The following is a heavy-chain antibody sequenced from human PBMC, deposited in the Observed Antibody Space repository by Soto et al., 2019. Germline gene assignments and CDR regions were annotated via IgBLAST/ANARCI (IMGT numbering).Heavy chain of an antibody. CDR1: GFTFSSYG. D-gene: IGHD6-13*01. Sequence: QVQLVESGGGVVQPGRSLRLSCAASGFTFSSYGMHWVRQAPGKGLEWVAVIWYDGTNKYYADSVKGRFTISRDNSKNTLYLQMNSLRAEDTAVYYCARDRGAVAGTHYYYGMDVWGQGTTVTVSS. CDR2: IWYDGTNK. CDR3: ARDRGAVAGTHYYYGMDV. V-gene: IGHV3-33*01. J-gene: IGHJ6*02.